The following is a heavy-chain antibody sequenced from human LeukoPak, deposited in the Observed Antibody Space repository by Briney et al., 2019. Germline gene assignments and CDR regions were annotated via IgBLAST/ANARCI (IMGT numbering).Heavy chain of an antibody. J-gene: IGHJ4*02. CDR1: GFTVSSNY. CDR2: IYSGGST. CDR3: ARDSPPSHGLDY. V-gene: IGHV3-53*01. Sequence: GGSLRLSCAASGFTVSSNYMSWVRQAPGKGLEWVSVIYSGGSTYYADSVKGRFTISRDNSKNTLYLQMNSLRAEDTAVYYCARDSPPSHGLDYWGQGTLVTVSS.